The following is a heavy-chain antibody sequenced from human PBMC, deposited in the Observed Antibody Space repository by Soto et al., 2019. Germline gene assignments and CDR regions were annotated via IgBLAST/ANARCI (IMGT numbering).Heavy chain of an antibody. V-gene: IGHV1-3*01. J-gene: IGHJ5*02. Sequence: ASVKVSCKASGYTFTSYAMHWVRQAPGQRLEWMGWINAGNGNTKYSQKFQGRVTITADKSTSTAYMELSSLRSEDTAVYYCASSDSSIAARPVMYWFDPWGQGTLVTVSS. CDR3: ASSDSSIAARPVMYWFDP. CDR2: INAGNGNT. CDR1: GYTFTSYA. D-gene: IGHD6-6*01.